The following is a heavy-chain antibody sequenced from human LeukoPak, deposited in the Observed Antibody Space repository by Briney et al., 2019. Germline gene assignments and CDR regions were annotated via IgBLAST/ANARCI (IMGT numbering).Heavy chain of an antibody. D-gene: IGHD2-2*01. Sequence: WVRQPPGKGLEWIGSIYYSGSTYYNPSLKSRVTISVDTSKNQFSLKLSSVTAADTAVYYCARLVVVVPAAIPDYWGQGTLVTVS. V-gene: IGHV4-39*01. J-gene: IGHJ4*02. CDR2: IYYSGST. CDR3: ARLVVVVPAAIPDY.